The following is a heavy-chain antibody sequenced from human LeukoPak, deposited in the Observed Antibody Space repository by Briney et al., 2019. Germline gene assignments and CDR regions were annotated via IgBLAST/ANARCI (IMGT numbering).Heavy chain of an antibody. V-gene: IGHV3-30-3*01. CDR2: ISYDGSNK. J-gene: IGHJ5*02. CDR1: GFTFRSYA. D-gene: IGHD2-15*01. CDR3: VRGGESTWS. Sequence: GRSLRLSCAASGFTFRSYAMHWVRQAPGKGLEWVAVISYDGSNKYYADSVKGRFTISRDNSKNTLYLQMNSLRAEDTAVYYCVRGGESTWSWGQGTLVTVSS.